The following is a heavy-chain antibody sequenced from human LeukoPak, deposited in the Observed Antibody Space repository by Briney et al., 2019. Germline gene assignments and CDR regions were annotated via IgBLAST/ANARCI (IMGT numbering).Heavy chain of an antibody. D-gene: IGHD6-13*01. CDR2: INWNGGST. CDR1: GFTFSSYS. Sequence: GGSLRLSCAASGFTFSSYSMNWVRQAPGKGLEWVSGINWNGGSTGYADSAKGRFTISRDNAKNSLYLQMNSLRAEDTALYYCARGDPYSSSWYFDYWGQGTLVTVSS. CDR3: ARGDPYSSSWYFDY. V-gene: IGHV3-20*04. J-gene: IGHJ4*02.